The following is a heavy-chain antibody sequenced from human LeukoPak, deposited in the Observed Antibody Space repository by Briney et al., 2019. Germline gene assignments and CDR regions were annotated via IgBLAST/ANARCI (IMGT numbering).Heavy chain of an antibody. D-gene: IGHD1-1*01. CDR1: GGSISSYY. J-gene: IGHJ5*02. CDR3: AREGTAGTNLNWFNP. Sequence: SETLSLTCTVSGGSISSYYWSWIRQPPGKGLEWIGYISYSGSTNFNPSLKSRVTISVDTSKNQFSLKLSSVTAADTAVYYCAREGTAGTNLNWFNPWGQGTLVTVSS. CDR2: ISYSGST. V-gene: IGHV4-59*01.